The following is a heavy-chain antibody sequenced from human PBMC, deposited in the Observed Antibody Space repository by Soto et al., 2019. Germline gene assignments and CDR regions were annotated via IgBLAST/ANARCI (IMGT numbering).Heavy chain of an antibody. CDR2: ISVYNGNT. CDR1: GYDSLSHS. J-gene: IGHJ6*02. V-gene: IGHV1-18*01. CDR3: ARGAFCGGAPGCRDMDV. D-gene: IGHD2-21*01. Sequence: SGKVSCKPSGYDSLSHSITRVRQAPGHPLEWMGRISVYNGNTNHAQKFQGRLTMTTDTSTSTAYMELRSLRSDDTAVYYCARGAFCGGAPGCRDMDVWGQGTTVTVSS.